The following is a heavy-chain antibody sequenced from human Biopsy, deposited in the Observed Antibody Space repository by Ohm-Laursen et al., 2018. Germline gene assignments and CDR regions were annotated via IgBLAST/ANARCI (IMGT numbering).Heavy chain of an antibody. V-gene: IGHV4-31*03. J-gene: IGHJ4*02. CDR3: TRAGGGKIYGL. CDR1: GVSINTGGYY. Sequence: SETLSLTCTVSGVSINTGGYYWTWIRQHPGTGLEWIGYIHYSGNTLYNPSLKSRLTISLDTSRNQFSLKLTSVTAADTALYYCTRAGGGKIYGLWGQGTLVTVSS. D-gene: IGHD3-16*01. CDR2: IHYSGNT.